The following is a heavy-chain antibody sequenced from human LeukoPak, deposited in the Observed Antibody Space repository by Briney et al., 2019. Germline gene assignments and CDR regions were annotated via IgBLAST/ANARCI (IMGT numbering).Heavy chain of an antibody. V-gene: IGHV4-34*01. CDR3: ARDLFGYSSGWIFDY. J-gene: IGHJ4*02. CDR2: INHSGST. CDR1: GGSFSGYY. D-gene: IGHD6-19*01. Sequence: SETLSLTCAVYGGSFSGYYWSWIRQPPGKGLEWIGEINHSGSTNYNPSLKSRVTISVDTSKNQFSLKLSSVTAADTAEYYCARDLFGYSSGWIFDYWGQGTLVTVSS.